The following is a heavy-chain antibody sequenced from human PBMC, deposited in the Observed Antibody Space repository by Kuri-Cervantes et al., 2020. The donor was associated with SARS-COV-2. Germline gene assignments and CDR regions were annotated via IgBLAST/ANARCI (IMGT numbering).Heavy chain of an antibody. Sequence: GSLRLSCTVSGGSISSYYWSWIRQPPGKGLEWIGYIYYSGSTNYNPSLKSRVTISVDTSKNQFSLKLSSVTAADTAVYYCARGISGAGILDIWDQGTMVTVSS. CDR1: GGSISSYY. V-gene: IGHV4-59*01. D-gene: IGHD6-19*01. J-gene: IGHJ3*02. CDR3: ARGISGAGILDI. CDR2: IYYSGST.